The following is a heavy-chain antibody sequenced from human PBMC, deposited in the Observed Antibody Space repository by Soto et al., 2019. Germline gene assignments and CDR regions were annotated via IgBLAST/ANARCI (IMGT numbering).Heavy chain of an antibody. CDR3: ASNDYGDYPDAFDI. Sequence: EVQLVESGGGLVQPGGSLRLSCAASGFTFSSYWMSWVRQAPGKGLEWVANIKQDGSEKYYVESVKGRFTISRDNAKNSLYLQMNSLRAEDTAVYYCASNDYGDYPDAFDIWGQGTMVTVSS. D-gene: IGHD4-17*01. CDR2: IKQDGSEK. V-gene: IGHV3-7*01. J-gene: IGHJ3*02. CDR1: GFTFSSYW.